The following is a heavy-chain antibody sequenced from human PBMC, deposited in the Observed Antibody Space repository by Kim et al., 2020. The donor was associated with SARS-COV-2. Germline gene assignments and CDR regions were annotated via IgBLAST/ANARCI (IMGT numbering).Heavy chain of an antibody. V-gene: IGHV3-21*01. CDR1: GFTFSSYS. J-gene: IGHJ4*02. Sequence: GGSLRLSCAVSGFTFSSYSMNWVRQAPGKGLEWVSSIISSSSYIYYADSLKGRSTISRDNAKNSLYLQMNSLRAEDTAVYYCARASGGLWRDSGYDLYYFDYWGQGTLVTVSS. CDR2: IISSSSYI. D-gene: IGHD5-12*01. CDR3: ARASGGLWRDSGYDLYYFDY.